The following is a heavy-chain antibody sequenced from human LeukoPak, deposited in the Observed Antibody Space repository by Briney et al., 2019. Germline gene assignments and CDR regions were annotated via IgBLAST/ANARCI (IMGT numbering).Heavy chain of an antibody. J-gene: IGHJ4*02. V-gene: IGHV1-8*01. CDR1: GYTFTSYD. D-gene: IGHD3-10*01. Sequence: HWASVKVSCKASGYTFTSYDINWVRQATGQGLEWMGWMNPNSGNTGYAQKFQGRVTMTRNTSISTAYMELSSLRSEDTAVYYCARGRRAGTYYYGSGSSDYWGQGTLVTVSS. CDR2: MNPNSGNT. CDR3: ARGRRAGTYYYGSGSSDY.